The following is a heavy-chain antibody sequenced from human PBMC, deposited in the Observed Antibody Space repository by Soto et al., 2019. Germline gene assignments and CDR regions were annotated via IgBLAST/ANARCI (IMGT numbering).Heavy chain of an antibody. J-gene: IGHJ2*01. V-gene: IGHV3-23*01. Sequence: EVQLLESGGGLVQPVGSLRLSCVGSGFTFINYAMNWVRQTPGKGLEWVSTISGGGDRTFDADTVKGRFTISRDNSKNTVNLRMNSLRADDTAVYYCARKVLGSTSRPDWWYFDLWGRGTLVTVSS. CDR1: GFTFINYA. D-gene: IGHD2-2*01. CDR2: ISGGGDRT. CDR3: ARKVLGSTSRPDWWYFDL.